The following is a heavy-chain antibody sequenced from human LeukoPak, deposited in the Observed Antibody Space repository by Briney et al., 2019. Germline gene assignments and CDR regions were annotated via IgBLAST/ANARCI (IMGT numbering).Heavy chain of an antibody. D-gene: IGHD5-24*01. Sequence: GGSLRLSCAASGFTFSSYAMHWVRQAPGKGLEWVAVISYDGSNKYYADSVKGRFTISRDNSKNTLYLQMNSLRAEDTAVYYCARFSEARLEMATTGYFDLWGRGTLVTVSS. CDR3: ARFSEARLEMATTGYFDL. J-gene: IGHJ2*01. CDR2: ISYDGSNK. CDR1: GFTFSSYA. V-gene: IGHV3-30-3*01.